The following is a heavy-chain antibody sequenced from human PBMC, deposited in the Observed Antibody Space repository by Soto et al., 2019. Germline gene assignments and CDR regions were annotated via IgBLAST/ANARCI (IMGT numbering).Heavy chain of an antibody. CDR2: IYWNDDK. J-gene: IGHJ5*02. D-gene: IGHD6-19*01. V-gene: IGHV2-5*01. Sequence: QITLKESGPTLVKPTQTLTLTCIFSGFSLRTSGVGVGWIRQPPGKALEGLGFIYWNDDKRYSPSLKSRLTITKDTSKSQVVLTMTNMDPVDTATYYCAKSGSSGWYGWFDPWGQGTLVTVSS. CDR1: GFSLRTSGVG. CDR3: AKSGSSGWYGWFDP.